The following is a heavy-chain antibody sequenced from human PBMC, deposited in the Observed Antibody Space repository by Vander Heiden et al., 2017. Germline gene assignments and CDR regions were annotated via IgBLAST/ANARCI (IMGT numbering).Heavy chain of an antibody. V-gene: IGHV1-69*10. D-gene: IGHD3-9*01. CDR2: IIPILGIA. CDR1: GGTFSSYA. CDR3: ARKYYDILTGYYTGNFDY. Sequence: QVQLVQSGAAVKKPGSSVKVSCKASGGTFSSYAISWVRQAPGQGLEWMGGIIPILGIANYAQKFQGRVTITADKSTSTAYMELSSLRSEDTAVYYCARKYYDILTGYYTGNFDYWGQGTLVTVSS. J-gene: IGHJ4*02.